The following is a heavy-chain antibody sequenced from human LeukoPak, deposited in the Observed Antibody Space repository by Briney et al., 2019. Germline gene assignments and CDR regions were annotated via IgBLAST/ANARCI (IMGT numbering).Heavy chain of an antibody. CDR2: FDPEDGET. CDR1: GYTLTELS. Sequence: ASVKVSCKVSGYTLTELSMHWVRQAPGKGLEWMGGFDPEDGETIYAQKFQGRVTMTEDTSTDTAYMELSSLRSEDTAVYYCARWGSSWYKGPTHYYGMDVWGQGTTVTVSS. CDR3: ARWGSSWYKGPTHYYGMDV. D-gene: IGHD6-13*01. J-gene: IGHJ6*02. V-gene: IGHV1-24*01.